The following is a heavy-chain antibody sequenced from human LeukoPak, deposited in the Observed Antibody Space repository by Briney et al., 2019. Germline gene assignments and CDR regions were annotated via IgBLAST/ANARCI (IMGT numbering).Heavy chain of an antibody. CDR3: ARGATGLPFDY. CDR1: GFTVSSNY. J-gene: IGHJ4*02. CDR2: IYSGGST. Sequence: GGSLRLSCAASGFTVSSNYMSWVRQAPGKGLEWGSVIYSGGSTYYADSVKGRFTISRHNSKNKLYLQMNSLRAEDTAVYYCARGATGLPFDYWGQGTLVTVSS. D-gene: IGHD4-11*01. V-gene: IGHV3-53*04.